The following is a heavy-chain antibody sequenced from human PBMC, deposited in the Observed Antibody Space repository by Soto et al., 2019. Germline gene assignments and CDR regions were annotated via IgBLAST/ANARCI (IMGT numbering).Heavy chain of an antibody. V-gene: IGHV4-59*01. J-gene: IGHJ4*02. CDR1: GDSISTYN. CDR2: IYYSGST. Sequence: PSETLSLTCTVSGDSISTYNLAWIRQPPGKGLEWIGYIYYSGSTNYNPSLKSRVTISVDTSKNQFSLKLSSVTAADTAVYYCARGRIQRWYSFDYWGQGTLVTVSS. D-gene: IGHD5-18*01. CDR3: ARGRIQRWYSFDY.